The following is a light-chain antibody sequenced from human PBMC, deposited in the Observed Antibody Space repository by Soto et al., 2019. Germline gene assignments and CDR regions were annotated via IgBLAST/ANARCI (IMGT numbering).Light chain of an antibody. CDR1: QSVSSS. J-gene: IGKJ4*01. V-gene: IGKV3-15*01. CDR3: QQYNNWPPFT. CDR2: DAS. Sequence: EIVMTQSPATLSVSPGDRATLSCRASQSVSSSLAWYQQIPGQPPSPLINDASTRATGIPARFGGSGSGTEFTLTISSLQSEDFAVYYCQQYNNWPPFTFGGGTKVELK.